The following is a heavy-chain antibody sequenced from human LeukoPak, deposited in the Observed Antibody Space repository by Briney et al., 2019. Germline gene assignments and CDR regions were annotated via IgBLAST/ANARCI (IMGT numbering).Heavy chain of an antibody. Sequence: SETLSLTCTVSGGSISSYYWSWIRQPPGKGLEWIGNIYYTGSTYYNPSLKSRVTISVDTSKNQFSLKLSSVTAADTAVYYCARLYEGYCSGGSCYWFDPWGQGTLVTVSS. CDR2: IYYTGST. J-gene: IGHJ5*02. D-gene: IGHD2-15*01. CDR3: ARLYEGYCSGGSCYWFDP. CDR1: GGSISSYY. V-gene: IGHV4-59*08.